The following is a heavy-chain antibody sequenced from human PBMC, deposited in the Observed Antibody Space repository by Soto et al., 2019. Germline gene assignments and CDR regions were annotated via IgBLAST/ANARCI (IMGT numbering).Heavy chain of an antibody. V-gene: IGHV1-69*12. CDR3: ASGPWGDGDYAVSDYYYGMDV. CDR2: IIPIFGTA. CDR1: GGTFSRYA. J-gene: IGHJ6*02. Sequence: QVQLVQSGAEVKKPGSSVKVSCKASGGTFSRYAISWVRQAPGQGLEWMGGIIPIFGTANYAQKFQGRVTITADESTSTAYMELSSLRSEDTAVYYCASGPWGDGDYAVSDYYYGMDVWGQGTTVTVSS. D-gene: IGHD4-17*01.